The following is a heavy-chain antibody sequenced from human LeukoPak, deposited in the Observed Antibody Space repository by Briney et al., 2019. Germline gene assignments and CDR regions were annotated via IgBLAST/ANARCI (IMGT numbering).Heavy chain of an antibody. CDR2: IGGSGSDT. Sequence: NPGGSLRLSCVASGFSFSDAYMAWIRQAPGKRPEYLSYIGGSGSDTTYADSVKGRFTISRDNAKKSLYLQMNSLRDDDTAVYYCAKFARLLEGWDQGTLVIVSS. CDR1: GFSFSDAY. CDR3: AKFARLLEG. J-gene: IGHJ4*02. D-gene: IGHD3-22*01. V-gene: IGHV3-11*06.